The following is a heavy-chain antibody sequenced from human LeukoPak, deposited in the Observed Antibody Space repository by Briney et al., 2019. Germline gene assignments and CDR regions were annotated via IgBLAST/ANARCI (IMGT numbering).Heavy chain of an antibody. CDR3: ARVRRYFDWLSGTDWFDP. CDR1: GHTFIGYN. V-gene: IGHV1-2*02. J-gene: IGHJ5*02. CDR2: INPNFGGT. D-gene: IGHD3-9*01. Sequence: ASVKVSCKASGHTFIGYNMHWVRQAPGQGLEWMGWINPNFGGTDYAQRFQGRVTMTRDTSISTVYMELSRLRSDDTAVYYCARVRRYFDWLSGTDWFDPWGQGTLVTVSS.